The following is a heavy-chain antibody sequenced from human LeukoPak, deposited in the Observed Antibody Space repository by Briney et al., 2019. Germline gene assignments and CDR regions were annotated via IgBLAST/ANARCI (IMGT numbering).Heavy chain of an antibody. V-gene: IGHV3-21*01. CDR2: ISSSSSYI. Sequence: GGSLRLSCAASGFTFSSYSMNWVRQAPGKGLEWVSSISSSSSYIYYADSVKGRFTISRDNAKNSLYLQMNSLRAEDTAVYYCARVTWDDDAFDIWGQGTMVTVSS. CDR3: ARVTWDDDAFDI. CDR1: GFTFSSYS. D-gene: IGHD1-26*01. J-gene: IGHJ3*02.